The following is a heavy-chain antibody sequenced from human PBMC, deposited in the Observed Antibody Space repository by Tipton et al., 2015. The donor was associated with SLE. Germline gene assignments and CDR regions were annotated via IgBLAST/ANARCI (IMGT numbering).Heavy chain of an antibody. Sequence: TLSLTCSVSGAAISAYYWSWIRQPPGKGLEWIGYVSYSGSTNYNPSLKSRVTIPVDTSMNHLSLKLNSVTAADTAVYFCARGGLGVSYYYYMDVWGKGTTVTVSS. CDR2: VSYSGST. D-gene: IGHD1-26*01. J-gene: IGHJ6*03. CDR1: GAAISAYY. CDR3: ARGGLGVSYYYYMDV. V-gene: IGHV4-59*01.